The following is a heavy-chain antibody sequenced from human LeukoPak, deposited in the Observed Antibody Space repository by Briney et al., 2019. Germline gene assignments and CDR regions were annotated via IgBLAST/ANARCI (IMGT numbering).Heavy chain of an antibody. CDR1: GYTFTSYG. CDR2: ISAYNGNT. CDR3: ARVNYYDSSGYPRMWYYYYMDV. Sequence: ASVKVSCKASGYTFTSYGISWVRQAPGQGLEWMGWISAYNGNTNYAQKHQGRVTMTTDTSTSTAYMELRSLRSDDTAVYYCARVNYYDSSGYPRMWYYYYMDVWGKGTTVTVSS. J-gene: IGHJ6*03. V-gene: IGHV1-18*01. D-gene: IGHD3-22*01.